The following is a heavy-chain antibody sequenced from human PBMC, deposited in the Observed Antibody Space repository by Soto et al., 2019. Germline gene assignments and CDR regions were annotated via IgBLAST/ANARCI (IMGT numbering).Heavy chain of an antibody. J-gene: IGHJ5*02. V-gene: IGHV1-18*04. CDR1: GYTYTSYG. Sequence: ASVKVTRKASGYTYTSYGFNWVRQAPGQGLEWVGWISADSGETTYAQNFHGRVTMTTDASTTTAYMELRSLRSDDTAVYYCARGISSTWAKGWLDPWGQGTLVTVSS. CDR3: ARGISSTWAKGWLDP. D-gene: IGHD6-13*01. CDR2: ISADSGET.